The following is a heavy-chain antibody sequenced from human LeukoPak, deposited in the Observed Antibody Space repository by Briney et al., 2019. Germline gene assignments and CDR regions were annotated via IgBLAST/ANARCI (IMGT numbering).Heavy chain of an antibody. D-gene: IGHD2-2*03. J-gene: IGHJ6*03. CDR2: IYYSGST. CDR1: GGSISSSSYY. CDR3: ARGQRRGYYSDYDYYYYYMDV. V-gene: IGHV4-39*07. Sequence: SETLSLTCTVSGGSISSSSYYWGWIRQPPGKGLEWIGSIYYSGSTYYNPSLKSRVTISVDTSKNQFSLKLSSVTAADPAVYYCARGQRRGYYSDYDYYYYYMDVWGKGTTVTVSS.